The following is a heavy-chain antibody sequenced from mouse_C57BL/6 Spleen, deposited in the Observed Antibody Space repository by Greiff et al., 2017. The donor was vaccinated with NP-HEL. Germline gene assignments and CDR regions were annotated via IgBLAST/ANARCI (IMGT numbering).Heavy chain of an antibody. J-gene: IGHJ3*01. V-gene: IGHV1-54*01. CDR3: ARGITTVVATPFAY. Sequence: VQLQQSGAELVRPGTSVKVSCKASGYAFTNYLIEWVKQRPGQGLEWIGVINPGSGGTNYNEKFKGKATLTADKSSSTAYMQLSSLTSEDSAVYFCARGITTVVATPFAYWGQGTLVTVSA. CDR1: GYAFTNYL. D-gene: IGHD1-1*01. CDR2: INPGSGGT.